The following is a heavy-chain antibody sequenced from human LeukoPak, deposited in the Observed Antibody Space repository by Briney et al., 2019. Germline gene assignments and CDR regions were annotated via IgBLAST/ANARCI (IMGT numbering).Heavy chain of an antibody. J-gene: IGHJ4*02. Sequence: GGSLRLSCAVSGLTFSRYAMSWVRQAPGKGLEWVSGISGNAVSTYYADSVKGRFTISRDNSKNTLYLQMNSLRAEDTAVYYCAKGGSYYDSSDYFFRFDYWGQGTLVTVSS. V-gene: IGHV3-23*01. CDR3: AKGGSYYDSSDYFFRFDY. CDR1: GLTFSRYA. CDR2: ISGNAVST. D-gene: IGHD3-22*01.